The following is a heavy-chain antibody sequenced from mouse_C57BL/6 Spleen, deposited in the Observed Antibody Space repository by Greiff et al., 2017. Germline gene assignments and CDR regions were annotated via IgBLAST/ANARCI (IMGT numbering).Heavy chain of an antibody. Sequence: EVMLVESGEGLVKPGGSLKLSCAASGFTFSSYAMSWVRQTPEKRLEWVAYISSGGDYIYYADTVKGRFTISRDNARNTLYLQMSSLKSEDTAMYYGTRVIYDYPYAMDYWGQGTSVTVSS. V-gene: IGHV5-9-1*02. CDR1: GFTFSSYA. D-gene: IGHD2-4*01. J-gene: IGHJ4*01. CDR2: ISSGGDYI. CDR3: TRVIYDYPYAMDY.